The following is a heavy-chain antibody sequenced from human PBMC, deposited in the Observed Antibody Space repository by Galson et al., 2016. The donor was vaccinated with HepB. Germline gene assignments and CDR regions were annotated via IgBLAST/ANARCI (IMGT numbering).Heavy chain of an antibody. CDR1: GGTFSSYA. D-gene: IGHD5-24*01. V-gene: IGHV1-69*13. CDR3: ARGRGDGYNFSGMGDY. Sequence: SVKVSCKASGGTFSSYAISWVRQAPGQGLEWMGGIIPIFDTANYAQKFQGRVTITADESTSTAYMELSSLRSEDTAVYYCARGRGDGYNFSGMGDYWGQGTLVTVSS. CDR2: IIPIFDTA. J-gene: IGHJ4*02.